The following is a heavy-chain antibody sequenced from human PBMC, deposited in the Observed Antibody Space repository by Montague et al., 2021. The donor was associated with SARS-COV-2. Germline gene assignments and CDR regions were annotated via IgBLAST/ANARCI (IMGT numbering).Heavy chain of an antibody. J-gene: IGHJ4*02. CDR1: GFTFSSYA. Sequence: SLRLSCAASGFTFSSYAMHWVRQAPGKGLEWVAVISYDGSNKYYADSVKGRFTISRDNSKNTLYLQMNSLRAEDTAVYYCATPRGQLWFGDWAGLDYWGQGTLGTVSS. V-gene: IGHV3-30-3*01. D-gene: IGHD3-10*01. CDR2: ISYDGSNK. CDR3: ATPRGQLWFGDWAGLDY.